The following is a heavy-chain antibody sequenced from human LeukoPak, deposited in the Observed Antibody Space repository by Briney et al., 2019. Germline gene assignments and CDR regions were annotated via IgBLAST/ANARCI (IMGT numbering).Heavy chain of an antibody. D-gene: IGHD4-17*01. CDR1: GGSISSGSYY. J-gene: IGHJ1*01. V-gene: IGHV4-30-2*01. CDR2: IYHSGST. CDR3: ARDSDDYGDYGYFQH. Sequence: SETLSLTCTVSGGSISSGSYYWSWIRQPPGKGLEWIGYIYHSGSTYYNPSLKSRVTISVDRSKNQFSLKLSSVTAADTAVYYCARDSDDYGDYGYFQHWGQGTLVTVSS.